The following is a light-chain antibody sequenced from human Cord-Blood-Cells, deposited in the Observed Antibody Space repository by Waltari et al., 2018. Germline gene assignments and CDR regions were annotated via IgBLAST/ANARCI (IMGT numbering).Light chain of an antibody. CDR3: CSYAGSYV. CDR2: DVS. J-gene: IGLJ1*01. Sequence: QSALTQTRSVSGSPGQSVTTSCTGTSSDVGGYNYVSWYQQHPSKAPKLMIYDVSKRPTGLPDRFSGSKSGNTASLTISGLQTEDEADYYCCSYAGSYVFGSGTKVTVL. CDR1: SSDVGGYNY. V-gene: IGLV2-11*01.